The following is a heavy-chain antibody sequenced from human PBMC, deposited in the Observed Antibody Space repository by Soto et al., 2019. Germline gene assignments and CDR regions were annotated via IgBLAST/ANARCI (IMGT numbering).Heavy chain of an antibody. CDR2: IYHSGST. D-gene: IGHD3-10*01. J-gene: IGHJ6*02. Sequence: SETLSLTCAVSGGSISSGGYSWSWIRQPPGKGLEWIGYIYHSGSTYYNPSLKSRVTISVDRSKNQFSLKLSSVTAADTAVYYCARQGFGAIHGVVDVWGQGTTVTVSS. V-gene: IGHV4-30-2*01. CDR3: ARQGFGAIHGVVDV. CDR1: GGSISSGGYS.